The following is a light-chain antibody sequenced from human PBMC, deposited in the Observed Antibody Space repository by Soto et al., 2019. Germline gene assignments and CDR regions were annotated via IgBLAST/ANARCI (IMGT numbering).Light chain of an antibody. J-gene: IGLJ2*01. Sequence: QSVLTQPPSVSGAPGQRVTISCAGDISNIGAGYNVHWYQLLPGSAPELLIFDNTNRPSGVPDRFSGSKSGTSASLAITGLQAEDEADYYCQSYDSSASKVFGGGTKVTVL. CDR3: QSYDSSASKV. V-gene: IGLV1-40*01. CDR1: ISNIGAGYN. CDR2: DNT.